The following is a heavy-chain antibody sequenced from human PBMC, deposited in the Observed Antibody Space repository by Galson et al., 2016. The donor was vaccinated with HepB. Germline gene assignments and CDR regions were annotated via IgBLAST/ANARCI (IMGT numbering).Heavy chain of an antibody. Sequence: SLRLSCAASGLRFDDHAMHWVRQAPGKGLEWVAGISWNSGRIGYADSVKGRFTISRDNANNSLHLQMNTLRPEDTALYYCAKDVSPQYDSTGYFTWRYIQHWGQGTLVTVSS. D-gene: IGHD3-22*01. CDR1: GLRFDDHA. CDR3: AKDVSPQYDSTGYFTWRYIQH. V-gene: IGHV3-9*01. J-gene: IGHJ1*01. CDR2: ISWNSGRI.